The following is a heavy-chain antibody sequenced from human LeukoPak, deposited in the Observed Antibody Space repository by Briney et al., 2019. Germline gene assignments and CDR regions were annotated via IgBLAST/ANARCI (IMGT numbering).Heavy chain of an antibody. V-gene: IGHV1-2*06. CDR3: ARDEFMTAVDY. CDR1: GYTFTGYY. J-gene: IGHJ4*02. CDR2: INPNSGGT. D-gene: IGHD3-16*01. Sequence: ASMKVSCKASGYTFTGYYMHWVRQAPGQGLEWMGRINPNSGGTNYAQKFQGRVTMTRDTSISTAYMELSRLRSDDTAVYYRARDEFMTAVDYWGQGTLVTVSS.